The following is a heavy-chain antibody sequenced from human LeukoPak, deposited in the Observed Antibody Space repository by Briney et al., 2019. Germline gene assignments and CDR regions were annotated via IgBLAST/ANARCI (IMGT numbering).Heavy chain of an antibody. Sequence: GESLKISCKGSGYSFTSYWIGWVRQMPGKGLEWMGIIYPGDSDTRYSPSFQGQVTISADKSISTAYLQWSSLKASDTAMYYCARQVPHTRGPGDLLAYDYYYYMDVWGKGTTVTVSS. CDR3: ARQVPHTRGPGDLLAYDYYYYMDV. J-gene: IGHJ6*03. D-gene: IGHD3-22*01. CDR1: GYSFTSYW. CDR2: IYPGDSDT. V-gene: IGHV5-51*01.